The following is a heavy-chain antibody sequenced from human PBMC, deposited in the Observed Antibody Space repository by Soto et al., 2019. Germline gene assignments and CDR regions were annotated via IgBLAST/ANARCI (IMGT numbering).Heavy chain of an antibody. CDR2: ISYDGSSK. CDR1: GFTFSSYA. CDR3: AGGGVGAAGTSEGPWFDP. J-gene: IGHJ5*02. D-gene: IGHD6-13*01. Sequence: GESLKISCAASGFTFSSYAMNWVRQAPGKGLEWVAVISYDGSSKYYADSVKGRFTISRDKSKNTLYMEVNSLRDEDTAVYYCAGGGVGAAGTSEGPWFDPRGQGTLVTVSS. V-gene: IGHV3-30-3*01.